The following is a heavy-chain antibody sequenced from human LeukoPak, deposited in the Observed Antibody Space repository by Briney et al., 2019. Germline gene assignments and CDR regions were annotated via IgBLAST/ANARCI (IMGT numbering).Heavy chain of an antibody. Sequence: GGSLRLSCAASGFTFDDYGMSWVRQAPGKGLEWVAGINWNGGSTGYADSVKGPFTISRDNAKNCLYLQMNSRRAEDTALYYCARHYSNYFYYYYMDVWGKGTTVTVSS. CDR2: INWNGGST. CDR1: GFTFDDYG. D-gene: IGHD4-11*01. CDR3: ARHYSNYFYYYYMDV. J-gene: IGHJ6*03. V-gene: IGHV3-20*04.